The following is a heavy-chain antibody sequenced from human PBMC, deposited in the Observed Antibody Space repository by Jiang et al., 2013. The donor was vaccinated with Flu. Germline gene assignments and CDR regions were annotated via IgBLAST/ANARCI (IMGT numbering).Heavy chain of an antibody. CDR1: GGSFSGYY. D-gene: IGHD3-22*01. CDR2: INHSGST. CDR3: ARGESITMIVVVRNWFDP. Sequence: LLKPSETLSLTCAVYGGSFSGYYWSWIRQPPGKGLEWIGEINHSGSTNYNPSLKSRVTISVDTSKNQFSLKLSSVTAADAAVYYCARGESITMIVVVRNWFDPWG. V-gene: IGHV4-34*01. J-gene: IGHJ5*02.